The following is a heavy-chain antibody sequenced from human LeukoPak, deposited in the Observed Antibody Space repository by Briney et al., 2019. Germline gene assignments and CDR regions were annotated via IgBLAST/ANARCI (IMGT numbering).Heavy chain of an antibody. J-gene: IGHJ4*02. D-gene: IGHD5-18*01. CDR1: GGSISSGDYY. V-gene: IGHV4-30-4*08. CDR3: AREFRGYSYGWNYLDY. Sequence: SQTLSLTCTVSGGSISSGDYYWSWIRQPPGKGLEWIGYIYYSGSTYYNPSLKSRVTISVDTSKNQFSLKLSSVTAADTAVYYCAREFRGYSYGWNYLDYWGQGTLVTVSS. CDR2: IYYSGST.